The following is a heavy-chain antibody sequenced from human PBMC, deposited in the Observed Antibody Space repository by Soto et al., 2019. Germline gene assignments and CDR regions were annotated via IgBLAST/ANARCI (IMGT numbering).Heavy chain of an antibody. J-gene: IGHJ5*02. D-gene: IGHD2-15*01. V-gene: IGHV4-59*01. CDR1: GGSISSYY. Sequence: PSETLSLTCTVSGGSISSYYWSWIRQPPGKGLEWIGYIYYSGSTNYNPSLKSRVTISVDTSKNQFSLKLSSVTAADTAVYYCARDGCSGGSCYGWFDPWGQGTPVTVSS. CDR2: IYYSGST. CDR3: ARDGCSGGSCYGWFDP.